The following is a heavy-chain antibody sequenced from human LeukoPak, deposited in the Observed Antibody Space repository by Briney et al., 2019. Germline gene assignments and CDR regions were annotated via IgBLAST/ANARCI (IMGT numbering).Heavy chain of an antibody. CDR3: ARDQVAAAGQDFDY. D-gene: IGHD6-13*01. J-gene: IGHJ4*02. V-gene: IGHV3-21*04. Sequence: GGSLRLSCAASGFTFSRHSINWVRQAPGKGLEWVSSISSSSSYIYYADSVKGRFTISRDNAKNSLYLQMNSLRAEDTALYYCARDQVAAAGQDFDYWGQGTLVTVSS. CDR2: ISSSSSYI. CDR1: GFTFSRHS.